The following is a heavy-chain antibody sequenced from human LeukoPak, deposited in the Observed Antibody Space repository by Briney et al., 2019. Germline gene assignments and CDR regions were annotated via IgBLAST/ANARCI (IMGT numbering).Heavy chain of an antibody. V-gene: IGHV3-23*01. CDR2: ISGSAHKI. D-gene: IGHD5-18*01. Sequence: QTGGSLRLSCVASGITFSNYAVSWVRQAPEKGLDWVSVISGSAHKIRYADSVKGRFTTSRDNSENIVYLQMNNLRAEDTAVYYCAGRVTGYSSGYVYWGQGTLVTVSS. CDR3: AGRVTGYSSGYVY. J-gene: IGHJ4*02. CDR1: GITFSNYA.